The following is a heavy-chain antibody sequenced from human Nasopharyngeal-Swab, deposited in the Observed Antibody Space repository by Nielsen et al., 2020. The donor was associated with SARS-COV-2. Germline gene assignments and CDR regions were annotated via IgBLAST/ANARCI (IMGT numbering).Heavy chain of an antibody. CDR2: IYSGGST. J-gene: IGHJ5*02. Sequence: VCQAPGKGLEWVSIIYSGGSTYYSDSVKGRFTISRHNSKNTLYLQMNSLRVEDTAVYYCARALDPRRYNWFDPWGQGTLVTVSS. V-gene: IGHV3-53*04. CDR3: ARALDPRRYNWFDP. D-gene: IGHD6-6*01.